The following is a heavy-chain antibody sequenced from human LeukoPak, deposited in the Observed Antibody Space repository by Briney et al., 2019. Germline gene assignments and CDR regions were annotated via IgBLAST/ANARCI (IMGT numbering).Heavy chain of an antibody. CDR1: GYTFTGYY. D-gene: IGHD3-3*01. J-gene: IGHJ4*02. CDR2: INPNSGGT. CDR3: ARVIREVWSGENFDS. V-gene: IGHV1-2*02. Sequence: ASVKVSCKASGYTFTGYYMHWVRQAPGQGLEWMGWINPNSGGTNYAQKFQGRVTMTRDTSISTAYMELSRLRSDDTAVYYCARVIREVWSGENFDSWGQGTLVTVSS.